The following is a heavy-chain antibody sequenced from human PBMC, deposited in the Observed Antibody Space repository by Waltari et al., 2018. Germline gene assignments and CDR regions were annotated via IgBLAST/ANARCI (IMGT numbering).Heavy chain of an antibody. Sequence: QVQLHQWGAGLLKPSETLSLTCGVSGGSFNDYYWTGIRQPPGKGLEWIGEIHHSGTTDYNPSRNSRRTMSVDTSKKQISLKMSSVTAADTAVYYCARGDLHYGSSGFFYWGQGALVTVSS. CDR1: GGSFNDYY. J-gene: IGHJ4*02. CDR2: IHHSGTT. V-gene: IGHV4-34*01. D-gene: IGHD3-22*01. CDR3: ARGDLHYGSSGFFY.